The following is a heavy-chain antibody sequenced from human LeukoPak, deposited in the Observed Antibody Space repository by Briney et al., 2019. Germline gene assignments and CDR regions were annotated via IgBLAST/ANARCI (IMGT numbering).Heavy chain of an antibody. CDR2: ISGTSGST. Sequence: GGSLRLSCAASGFTFSTYAMMWVREARGEGLEGVLCISGTSGSTYYAASVKGRFTISRDNSKNTLYLQMHSLRAEDTAVYYCAKAPEITLWYFDHWGQGSLVTVSS. CDR1: GFTFSTYA. V-gene: IGHV3-23*01. D-gene: IGHD1-14*01. CDR3: AKAPEITLWYFDH. J-gene: IGHJ4*02.